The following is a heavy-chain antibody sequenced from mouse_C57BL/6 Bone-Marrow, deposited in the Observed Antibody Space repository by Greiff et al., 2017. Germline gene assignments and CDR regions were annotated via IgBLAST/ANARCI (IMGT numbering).Heavy chain of an antibody. J-gene: IGHJ4*01. Sequence: EVQLKESGGGLVKPGGSLKLSCAASGFTFSSYAMSWVRQTPEKRLEWVATISDGGSYTYYPDNVKGRFTISRDNAKNNLYLQMSHLKSEDTAMYYCARDNYYSQEDYYAMDYWGQGTSVTVSS. CDR1: GFTFSSYA. D-gene: IGHD2-12*01. V-gene: IGHV5-4*01. CDR3: ARDNYYSQEDYYAMDY. CDR2: ISDGGSYT.